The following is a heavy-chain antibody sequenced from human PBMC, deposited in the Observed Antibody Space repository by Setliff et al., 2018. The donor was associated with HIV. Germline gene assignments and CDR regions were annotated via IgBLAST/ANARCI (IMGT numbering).Heavy chain of an antibody. CDR1: AGSIDSSAYY. Sequence: SQTLSLTCTVSAGSIDSSAYYWGWIRQPPGKGLEWIGSIFYSGRRMYNPSLRSRVTISVDTSKNQLSLSVTSVTAADTAVYYCARRGRTGNSYVLSWFDPWGQGTLVTVSS. J-gene: IGHJ5*02. CDR2: IFYSGRR. CDR3: ARRGRTGNSYVLSWFDP. D-gene: IGHD3-10*02. V-gene: IGHV4-39*07.